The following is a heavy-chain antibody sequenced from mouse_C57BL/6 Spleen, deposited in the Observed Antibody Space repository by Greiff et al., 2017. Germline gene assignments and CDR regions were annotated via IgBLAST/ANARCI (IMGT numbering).Heavy chain of an antibody. Sequence: EVNVVESGGGLVKPGGSLKLSCAASGFTFSDYGMHWVRQAPEKGLEWVAYISSGSSTIYYADTVKGRFTISRDNAKNTLFLQMTSLRSEDTAMFYCARTPPLSYYFDYWGQGTTLTVSS. CDR3: ARTPPLSYYFDY. J-gene: IGHJ2*01. CDR1: GFTFSDYG. CDR2: ISSGSSTI. V-gene: IGHV5-17*01.